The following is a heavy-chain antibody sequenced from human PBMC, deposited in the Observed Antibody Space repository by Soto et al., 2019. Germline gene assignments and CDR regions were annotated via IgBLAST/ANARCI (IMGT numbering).Heavy chain of an antibody. CDR1: GFTFSNAW. Sequence: GGSLRLSCAASGFTFSNAWMNWVRQAPGKGLEWVGRIKSKTDGGTTDYAAPVKGRFTISRDDSKNTLYLQMNSLKTEDTAVYYCTTFYDILTGYHLGDDAFDIWGQGTMVTVSS. D-gene: IGHD3-9*01. CDR3: TTFYDILTGYHLGDDAFDI. V-gene: IGHV3-15*07. CDR2: IKSKTDGGTT. J-gene: IGHJ3*02.